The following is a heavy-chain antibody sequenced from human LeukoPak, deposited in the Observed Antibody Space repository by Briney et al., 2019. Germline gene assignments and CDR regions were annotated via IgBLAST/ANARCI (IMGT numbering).Heavy chain of an antibody. D-gene: IGHD3-3*01. CDR3: ASGDYYFDN. V-gene: IGHV3-11*04. J-gene: IGHJ4*02. Sequence: GVSLRLFCAASGFTFSDYYMSWIRQAPGKGLEWVSYISSSGSTIYYADSVKGRFTISRDKATNSLYLQMNSLRDEDTAVYFCASGDYYFDNWGQRTLVTVSS. CDR1: GFTFSDYY. CDR2: ISSSGSTI.